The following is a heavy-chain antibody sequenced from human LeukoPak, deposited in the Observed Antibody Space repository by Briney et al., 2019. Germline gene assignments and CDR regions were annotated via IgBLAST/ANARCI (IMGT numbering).Heavy chain of an antibody. J-gene: IGHJ4*02. CDR3: ATGEYSSGWPFDY. CDR1: GYTFTDYY. D-gene: IGHD6-19*01. Sequence: ASVKISCKVSGYTFTDYYMHWVQQAPGKGLEWMGLVDPEDGETIYAEKFQGRVTITADTSTDTAYMELSSLRSEDTAVYYCATGEYSSGWPFDYWGQGTLVIVSS. V-gene: IGHV1-69-2*01. CDR2: VDPEDGET.